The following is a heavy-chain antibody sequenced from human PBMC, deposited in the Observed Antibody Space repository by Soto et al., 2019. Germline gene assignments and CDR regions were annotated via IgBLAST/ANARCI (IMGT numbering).Heavy chain of an antibody. D-gene: IGHD3-22*01. V-gene: IGHV3-48*02. J-gene: IGHJ4*02. CDR1: GFTFSSYS. CDR3: ARESYYYDSSGYTYFDP. Sequence: GGSLRLSCAASGFTFSSYSMNWVRQAPGKGLEWVSYISSSSSTIYYADSVKGRFTISRDNAKNSLYLQMNSLRDEDTAVYYCARESYYYDSSGYTYFDPWGQGTLVTVSS. CDR2: ISSSSSTI.